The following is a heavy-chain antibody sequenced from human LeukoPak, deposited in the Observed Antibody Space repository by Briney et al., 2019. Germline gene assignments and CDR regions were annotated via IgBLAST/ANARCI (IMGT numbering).Heavy chain of an antibody. CDR1: GGSISSSSHY. D-gene: IGHD5-24*01. CDR3: ARERRDGYNRYYFDY. CDR2: MYYRGST. J-gene: IGHJ4*02. Sequence: SETLSLTCIVSGGSISSSSHYWGWIRQPPGKGLEWIGSMYYRGSTYHNPSLKSRVTISVDTSKNQFSLKLSSVTAADTAVYYCARERRDGYNRYYFDYWGQGTLVTVSS. V-gene: IGHV4-39*07.